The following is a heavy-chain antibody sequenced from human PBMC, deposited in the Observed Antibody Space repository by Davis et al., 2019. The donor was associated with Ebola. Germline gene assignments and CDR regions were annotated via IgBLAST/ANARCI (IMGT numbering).Heavy chain of an antibody. CDR2: IYYSGST. CDR3: ARRNSGWYFDL. Sequence: GSLRLSCTVSGGSITSSSYYWGWIRQPPGKGLEWIGTIYYSGSTYYNPSLKTRVTISVDTSKNQFSLKLSSVTAADTAVYYCARRNSGWYFDLWGRGTLVTVSS. D-gene: IGHD6-19*01. J-gene: IGHJ2*01. CDR1: GGSITSSSYY. V-gene: IGHV4-39*01.